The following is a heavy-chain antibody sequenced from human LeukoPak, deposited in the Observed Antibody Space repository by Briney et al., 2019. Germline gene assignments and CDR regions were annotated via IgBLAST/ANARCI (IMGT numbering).Heavy chain of an antibody. CDR1: GFTFSGYA. V-gene: IGHV3-23*01. D-gene: IGHD3-22*01. CDR3: AKVPRVVVVIRGYPDY. CDR2: ISGSGGST. Sequence: GGSLRLSCAASGFTFSGYAMSWVRQAPGKGLEWVSAISGSGGSTYYADSVRGRFTISRDNSKNTLYLQMNSLRAEDTAVYYCAKVPRVVVVIRGYPDYWGQGTLVTVSS. J-gene: IGHJ4*02.